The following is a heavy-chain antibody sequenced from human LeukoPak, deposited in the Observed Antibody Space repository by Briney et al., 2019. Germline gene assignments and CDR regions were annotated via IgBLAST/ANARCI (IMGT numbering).Heavy chain of an antibody. V-gene: IGHV4-39*02. CDR2: VYPNGHT. Sequence: PSETLSLTCYVSGDSINNDNYYWGWVRQSPGAGLEWLGSVYPNGHTIYTPSLKSRLTLSVDTSKNHFSLNLTSATAADTAVYFCASVLQSGTYPSGSDYYFDSWGRGTLVTVTS. CDR3: ASVLQSGTYPSGSDYYFDS. CDR1: GDSINNDNYY. J-gene: IGHJ4*01. D-gene: IGHD1-26*01.